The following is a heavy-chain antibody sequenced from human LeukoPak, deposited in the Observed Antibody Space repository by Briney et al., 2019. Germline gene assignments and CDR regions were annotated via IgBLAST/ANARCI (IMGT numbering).Heavy chain of an antibody. CDR1: GFTFTNYA. Sequence: GGSLRLSCAASGFTFTNYAMSWVRQAPGKGLEWVSGISGNGGGTYYADSVKGRFTISRDNSEKTMNLQMNSLRAEDTALYYCARDDGAYSSSWYDFDYWGQGPLVTVSS. CDR2: ISGNGGGT. D-gene: IGHD6-13*01. CDR3: ARDDGAYSSSWYDFDY. V-gene: IGHV3-23*01. J-gene: IGHJ4*02.